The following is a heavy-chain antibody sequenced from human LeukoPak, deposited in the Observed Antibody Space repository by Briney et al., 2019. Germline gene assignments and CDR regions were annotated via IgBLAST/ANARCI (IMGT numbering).Heavy chain of an antibody. CDR2: ISSHGSGI. J-gene: IGHJ4*02. V-gene: IGHV3-48*04. D-gene: IGHD3-9*01. Sequence: GGSLRLSCATSGFTFSAHTMNWVRQGPMRGLEWVAYISSHGSGIYYADSVKGRFTISRDNANNSVYLQMNNLGVDDTAVYYCARDDGLNSYYWGQGTLVTVSS. CDR1: GFTFSAHT. CDR3: ARDDGLNSYY.